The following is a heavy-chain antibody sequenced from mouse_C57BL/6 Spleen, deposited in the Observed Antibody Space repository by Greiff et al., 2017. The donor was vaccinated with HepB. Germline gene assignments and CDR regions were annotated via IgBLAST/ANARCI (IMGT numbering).Heavy chain of an antibody. V-gene: IGHV6-6*01. CDR2: IRNKANNHAT. Sequence: EVQRVESGGGLVQPGGSMKLSCAASGFTFSDAWMDWVRQSPEKGLEWVAEIRNKANNHATYYAESVKGRFTISRDDSKSSVYLQMNSLRAEDTGIYYCTSLMNWAWFAYWGQGTLVTVSA. J-gene: IGHJ3*01. D-gene: IGHD4-1*01. CDR3: TSLMNWAWFAY. CDR1: GFTFSDAW.